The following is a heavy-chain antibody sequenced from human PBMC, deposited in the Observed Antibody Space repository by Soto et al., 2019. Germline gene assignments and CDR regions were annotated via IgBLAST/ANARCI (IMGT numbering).Heavy chain of an antibody. CDR3: ARAPGIAAVWGMDV. Sequence: PGGSLRLSCAASGFTFSSYGMHWVRQAPGKGLEWVAVIWYDGSNKYYADSVKGRFTISRDNSKNTLYLQMNSLRAEDTAVYYCARAPGIAAVWGMDVWGQGTTVTVSS. CDR1: GFTFSSYG. CDR2: IWYDGSNK. V-gene: IGHV3-33*01. J-gene: IGHJ6*02. D-gene: IGHD6-13*01.